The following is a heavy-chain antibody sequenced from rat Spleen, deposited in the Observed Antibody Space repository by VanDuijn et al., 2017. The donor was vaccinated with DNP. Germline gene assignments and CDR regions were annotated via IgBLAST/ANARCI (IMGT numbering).Heavy chain of an antibody. CDR2: ICYNGGTP. D-gene: IGHD1-12*01. CDR3: ARHRTIMPYYYAMDA. CDR1: GFTFSNYG. Sequence: EVQLVESGGGLVQPGRSLKLSCAASGFTFSNYGMAWVRQTPTKGLEWVATICYNGGTPYYRDSVKGRFTISRDNAQSTLYLQMDSLRSEDTATYYCARHRTIMPYYYAMDAWGQGASVTVSS. J-gene: IGHJ4*01. V-gene: IGHV5-29*01.